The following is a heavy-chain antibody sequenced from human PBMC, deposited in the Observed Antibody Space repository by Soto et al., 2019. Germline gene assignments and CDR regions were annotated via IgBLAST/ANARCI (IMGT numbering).Heavy chain of an antibody. CDR1: GYTFTGYY. V-gene: IGHV1-2*04. CDR2: INPNSGGT. D-gene: IGHD2-15*01. J-gene: IGHJ2*01. CDR3: AREARRRGGVVVVAATRNWYFDL. Sequence: ASVKVSCKASGYTFTGYYMHWVRQAPGQGLEWMGWINPNSGGTNYAQKFQGWVTMTWDTSISTAYMELSRLRSDDTAVYYCAREARRRGGVVVVAATRNWYFDLWGRGTLVTVSS.